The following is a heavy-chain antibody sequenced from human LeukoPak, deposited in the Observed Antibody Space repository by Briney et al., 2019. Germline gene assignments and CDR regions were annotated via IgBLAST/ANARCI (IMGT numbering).Heavy chain of an antibody. V-gene: IGHV3-48*01. CDR3: AKARAYSYASDY. Sequence: PGGSLRLSCAASGFTFSSYSMNWVRQAPGKGLEWVSYISSSSSTTYYADSVKGRFTISRDNSKNTLYLQMNSLRAEDTAVYYCAKARAYSYASDYWGQGTLVTVSS. J-gene: IGHJ4*02. D-gene: IGHD5-18*01. CDR1: GFTFSSYS. CDR2: ISSSSSTT.